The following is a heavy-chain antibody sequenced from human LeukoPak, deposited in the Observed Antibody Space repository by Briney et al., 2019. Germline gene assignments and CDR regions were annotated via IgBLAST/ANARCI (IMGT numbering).Heavy chain of an antibody. CDR1: GFTFSSYG. V-gene: IGHV3-23*01. CDR2: ISGSGGST. CDR3: ANVLYYYDSSLPY. Sequence: GGSLRLSCAASGFTFSSYGMSWVRQAPGKGLEWVSAISGSGGSTYYADSVKGRFTISRDNSKNTLYLQMNSLRAEDAAVYYCANVLYYYDSSLPYWGQGTLVTVSS. J-gene: IGHJ4*02. D-gene: IGHD3-22*01.